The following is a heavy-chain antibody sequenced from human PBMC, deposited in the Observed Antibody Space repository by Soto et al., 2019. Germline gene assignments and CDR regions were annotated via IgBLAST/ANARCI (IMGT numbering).Heavy chain of an antibody. CDR1: GYTFTIYW. D-gene: IGHD2-15*01. J-gene: IGHJ5*02. CDR3: AGHANKVADHFDP. Sequence: GESLKISCQVSGYTFTIYWIGWVRQVPGKGLEWMGIIYPSDSDTRYSPSFQGQVTISADQSINTAYLQWDSLKASDTAIYYCAGHANKVADHFDPWGQGTPVTVSS. CDR2: IYPSDSDT. V-gene: IGHV5-51*01.